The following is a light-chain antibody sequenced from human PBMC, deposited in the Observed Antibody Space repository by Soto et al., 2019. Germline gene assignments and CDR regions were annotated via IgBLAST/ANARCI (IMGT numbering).Light chain of an antibody. CDR3: SAYTSSSTRV. Sequence: QSALTQPASVSGSPGQSITISCTGTSSDVGGYNYVSWYQQHPGKAPKLRIYEVSNRPSGVSNRFSGFKSGNTASLTISGLQAEDEADYYCSAYTSSSTRVFGGGTKLTVL. CDR2: EVS. CDR1: SSDVGGYNY. J-gene: IGLJ3*02. V-gene: IGLV2-14*01.